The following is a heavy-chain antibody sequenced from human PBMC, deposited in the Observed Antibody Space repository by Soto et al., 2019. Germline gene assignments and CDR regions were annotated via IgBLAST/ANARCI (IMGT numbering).Heavy chain of an antibody. V-gene: IGHV3-21*01. D-gene: IGHD3-22*01. Sequence: EVQLVESGGGLVKPGGSLRLSCAASGFTFSSYSMNWVRQAPGKGLEWVSSISSSSSYIYYADSVKGRFTISRDNAKNSLYRQMNSLRAEDTAVYYCERDNTYYYDSSGYPDYWGQGTLVTVSS. J-gene: IGHJ4*02. CDR3: ERDNTYYYDSSGYPDY. CDR2: ISSSSSYI. CDR1: GFTFSSYS.